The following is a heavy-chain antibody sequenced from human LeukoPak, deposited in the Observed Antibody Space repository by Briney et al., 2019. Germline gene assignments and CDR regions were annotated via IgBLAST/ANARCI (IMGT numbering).Heavy chain of an antibody. CDR2: ISSSSSSYI. V-gene: IGHV3-21*01. CDR1: GFTFSSYS. Sequence: GGSLRLSCAASGFTFSSYSMNWVRQAPGKGLEWVSSISSSSSSYIYYADSVKGRFTISRDNAKNSLYLQMNSLRAEDTAVYYCARDRVNWNDEVDYYYYYGMDVWGKGTTVTVSS. CDR3: ARDRVNWNDEVDYYYYYGMDV. J-gene: IGHJ6*04. D-gene: IGHD1-1*01.